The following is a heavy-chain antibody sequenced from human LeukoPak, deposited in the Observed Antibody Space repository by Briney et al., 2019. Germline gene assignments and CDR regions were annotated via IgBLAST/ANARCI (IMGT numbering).Heavy chain of an antibody. V-gene: IGHV4-59*06. CDR3: ARAPHREYSYVYALDY. CDR2: IYYSGST. Sequence: PSETLSLTCTVSGGSISSYYWSWIRQPPGKGLEWIGYIYYSGSTYYNPSLKSRVTISVDTSKNQFSLKLSSVTAADTAVYYCARAPHREYSYVYALDYWGQGTLAPVSP. D-gene: IGHD5-18*01. J-gene: IGHJ4*02. CDR1: GGSISSYY.